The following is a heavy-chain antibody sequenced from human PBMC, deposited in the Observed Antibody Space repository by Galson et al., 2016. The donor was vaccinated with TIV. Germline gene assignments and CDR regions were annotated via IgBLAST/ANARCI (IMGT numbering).Heavy chain of an antibody. J-gene: IGHJ3*02. CDR3: AKRINYGGDSFEN. CDR1: RFTFSSYA. D-gene: IGHD4-23*01. V-gene: IGHV3-23*01. CDR2: ISTSGTIT. Sequence: SLRLSCAASRFTFSSYAMIWGRQAPGKGLEWVSGISTSGTITDYADSVKGRFTISRDNSKNTLYLQLNSLRAEDTAVYYCAKRINYGGDSFENWGQGTMVTVSS.